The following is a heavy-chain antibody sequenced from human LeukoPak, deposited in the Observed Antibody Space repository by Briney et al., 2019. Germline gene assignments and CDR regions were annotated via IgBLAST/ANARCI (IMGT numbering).Heavy chain of an antibody. CDR1: GFSFSCCG. V-gene: IGHV3-33*01. CDR2: LWANGHNN. CDR3: ARERAPFDGFDI. Sequence: GGSLRLSCAASGFSFSCCGMHWVRQAPGKGLDWEAVLWANGHNNYYADSVEGRFTISRDSSKNTLYLQMTSLRADDTAVYYCARERAPFDGFDIWGRGTVVTVSS. D-gene: IGHD4/OR15-4a*01. J-gene: IGHJ3*02.